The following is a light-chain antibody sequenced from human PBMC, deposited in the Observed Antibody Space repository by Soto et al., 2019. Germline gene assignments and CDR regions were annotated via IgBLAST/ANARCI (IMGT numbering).Light chain of an antibody. CDR3: AAWDDSLNGVV. V-gene: IGLV1-44*01. J-gene: IGLJ2*01. CDR2: SSD. CDR1: SSNIGTNT. Sequence: SVLTQPPSASGTPGQRVTISCSGSSSNIGTNTVNWYHQLPGTAPKLLIYSSDQRPSGVPDRFSGSKSGTSASLAISGLQSEDEADYFCAAWDDSLNGVVFGGGTKVTVL.